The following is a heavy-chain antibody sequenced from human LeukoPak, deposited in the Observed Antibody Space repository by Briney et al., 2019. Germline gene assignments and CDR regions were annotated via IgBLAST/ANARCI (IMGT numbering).Heavy chain of an antibody. Sequence: ASVKVSCKSSGYTFTTYYMHWVRQAPGQGLEWMGWISAYNGNTNYAQKLQGRVTMTTDTSTSTAYMELRSLRSDDTAVYYCARAGIVATNLPSDYWGQGTLVTVSS. CDR1: GYTFTTYY. J-gene: IGHJ4*02. D-gene: IGHD5-12*01. CDR3: ARAGIVATNLPSDY. CDR2: ISAYNGNT. V-gene: IGHV1-18*04.